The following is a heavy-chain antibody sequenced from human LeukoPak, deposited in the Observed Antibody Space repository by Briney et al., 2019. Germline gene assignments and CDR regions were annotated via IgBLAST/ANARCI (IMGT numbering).Heavy chain of an antibody. CDR1: GFTFSSYG. V-gene: IGHV3-33*01. Sequence: GGSLRLSCAASGFTFSSYGMHWVRQAPGKGLEWVAVIWYDGSNKYYADSVKGRFTISRDNSKNTLYLEMNSLRAEETAVYYCARDLNEPSPGYSSGWQHPYYYYYGMDVWGQGTTVNVSS. J-gene: IGHJ6*02. CDR2: IWYDGSNK. CDR3: ARDLNEPSPGYSSGWQHPYYYYYGMDV. D-gene: IGHD6-19*01.